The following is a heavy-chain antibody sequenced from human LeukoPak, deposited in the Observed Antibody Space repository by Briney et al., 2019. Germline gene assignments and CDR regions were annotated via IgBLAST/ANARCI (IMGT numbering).Heavy chain of an antibody. CDR2: INPNSGGT. D-gene: IGHD6-19*01. CDR3: ARSPLAVAGTTIDY. Sequence: ASVKVSCKASGYTFTGYYTHWVRQAPGQGLEWMGWINPNSGGTNYAQKFQGWVTMTRDTSISTAYMELSRLRSDDTAVYYCARSPLAVAGTTIDYWGQGTLVTVSS. V-gene: IGHV1-2*04. CDR1: GYTFTGYY. J-gene: IGHJ4*02.